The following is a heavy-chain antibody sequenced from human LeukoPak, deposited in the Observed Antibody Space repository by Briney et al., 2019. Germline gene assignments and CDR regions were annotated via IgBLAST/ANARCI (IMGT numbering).Heavy chain of an antibody. Sequence: GGSLRLSCAASRFSFSLYNMNWVRQAPGKGLQWVANILASGSPTYYAGSVKGRFIISRDNSKNTVYLQMNSLRVEDTAIYYCAKDLRPDGVDNFDHWGQGILVTVSS. V-gene: IGHV3-23*01. D-gene: IGHD2-8*01. CDR3: AKDLRPDGVDNFDH. CDR2: ILASGSPT. CDR1: RFSFSLYN. J-gene: IGHJ4*02.